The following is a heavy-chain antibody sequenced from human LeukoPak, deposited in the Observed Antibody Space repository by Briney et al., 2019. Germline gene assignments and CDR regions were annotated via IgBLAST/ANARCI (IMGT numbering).Heavy chain of an antibody. CDR1: GGSISSSNW. CDR3: ARECPDSSGWYEGGYYFDY. D-gene: IGHD6-19*01. CDR2: IYYSGST. J-gene: IGHJ4*02. V-gene: IGHV4-4*02. Sequence: KTSETLSLTCAVSGGSISSSNWWSWVRQPPGKGLEWIGYIYYSGSTNYNPSLKSRVTISVDTSKNQFSLKLSSVTAADTAVYYCARECPDSSGWYEGGYYFDYWGQGTLVTVSS.